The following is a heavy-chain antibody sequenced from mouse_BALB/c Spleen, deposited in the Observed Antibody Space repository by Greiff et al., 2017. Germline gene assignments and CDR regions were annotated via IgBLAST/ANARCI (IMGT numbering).Heavy chain of an antibody. CDR1: GFTFSSYA. V-gene: IGHV5-6-5*01. J-gene: IGHJ3*01. CDR3: ARGDDGYYGFAY. Sequence: EVQRVESGGGLVKPGGSLKLSCAASGFTFSSYAMSWVRQTPEKRLEWVASISSGGSTYYPDSVKGRFTISRDNARNILYLQMSSLRSEDTAMYYCARGDDGYYGFAYWGQGTLVTVSA. CDR2: ISSGGST. D-gene: IGHD2-3*01.